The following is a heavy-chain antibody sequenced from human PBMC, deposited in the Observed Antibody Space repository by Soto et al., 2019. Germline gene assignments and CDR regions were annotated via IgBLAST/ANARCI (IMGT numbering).Heavy chain of an antibody. CDR3: ARDRYSSSWYSVWFDP. CDR1: GYTFTSYG. D-gene: IGHD6-13*01. Sequence: QVQLVQSGAEVKKPGASVKVSCKASGYTFTSYGISWVRQAPGQGLEWMGWISAYNGNTNYAQKLQGRVTMTTDTSTSTADMELRSLRSDDTAVYYCARDRYSSSWYSVWFDPWGQGTLVTVSS. CDR2: ISAYNGNT. V-gene: IGHV1-18*01. J-gene: IGHJ5*02.